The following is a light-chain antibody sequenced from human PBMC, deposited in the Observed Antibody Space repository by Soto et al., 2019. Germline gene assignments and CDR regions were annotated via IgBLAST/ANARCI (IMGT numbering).Light chain of an antibody. V-gene: IGKV1-27*01. J-gene: IGKJ5*01. CDR2: AAS. CDR1: QGISTY. Sequence: DIQMTQSPSSLSVSVGDRVTITCRASQGISTYLAWYQQKPGKVPKLLIYAASTLQSGVPSRFSGSGSGTDFTLTISTLQPEDFATYYCQKYNSAPLTFGQGTRLEIK. CDR3: QKYNSAPLT.